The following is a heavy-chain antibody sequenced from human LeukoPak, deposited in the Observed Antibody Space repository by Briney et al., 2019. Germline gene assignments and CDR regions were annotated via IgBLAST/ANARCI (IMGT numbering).Heavy chain of an antibody. J-gene: IGHJ4*02. CDR1: GGSFGGYY. Sequence: SETLSLTCAVFGGSFGGYYWSWIRQPPGKGLEWIGEINHSGRTKYNPSLKSRVSISVDTPKNQFSLRVSSVTATDTAVYYCARGRGGTAEGHYFDYWGRGTLVTVSS. CDR3: ARGRGGTAEGHYFDY. CDR2: INHSGRT. D-gene: IGHD7-27*01. V-gene: IGHV4-34*01.